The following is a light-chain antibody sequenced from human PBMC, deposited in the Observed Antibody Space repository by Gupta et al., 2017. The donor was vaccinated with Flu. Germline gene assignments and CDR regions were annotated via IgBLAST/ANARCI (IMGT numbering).Light chain of an antibody. CDR3: RNWSTGIGV. J-gene: IGLJ3*02. Sequence: QLVLTASPSASASLVASVKLTCTLSSRHSSYAIAWHQQQPEKGTTSLMMLYSDGSHSKGDGIPDCFSGSSSAAARSITSSNLQAEDDSYYYSRNWSTGIGVFGGGTKLTVL. V-gene: IGLV4-69*01. CDR2: LYSDGSH. CDR1: SRHSSYA.